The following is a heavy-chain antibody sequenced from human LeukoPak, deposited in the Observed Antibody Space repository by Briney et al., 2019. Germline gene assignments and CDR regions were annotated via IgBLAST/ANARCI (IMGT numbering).Heavy chain of an antibody. V-gene: IGHV4-39*01. CDR1: GGSISSSNYY. CDR3: ARPTIFYGARQSNWFDP. Sequence: SETLSLTCTVSGGSISSSNYYWGWIRQPPGKGLEWIGSIYYSGNTYYNPSLKSRVTISVDTSKNQFSLKLSSVTAADTAVYYCARPTIFYGARQSNWFDPWGQGTLVTVSS. J-gene: IGHJ5*02. CDR2: IYYSGNT. D-gene: IGHD4-17*01.